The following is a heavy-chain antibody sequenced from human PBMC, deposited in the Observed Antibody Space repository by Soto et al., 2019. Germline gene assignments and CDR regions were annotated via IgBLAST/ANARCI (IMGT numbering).Heavy chain of an antibody. CDR1: GGSFSGYY. Sequence: PSETLSLTCAVYGGSFSGYYWSWIRQPPGKGLEWIGEINHSGSTNYNPSLKSRVTISVDTSKNQFSLKLSSVTAADTAVYYCARHSQLWSRSFIGYMDVWGKGTTVTVSS. J-gene: IGHJ6*03. V-gene: IGHV4-34*01. CDR2: INHSGST. CDR3: ARHSQLWSRSFIGYMDV. D-gene: IGHD5-18*01.